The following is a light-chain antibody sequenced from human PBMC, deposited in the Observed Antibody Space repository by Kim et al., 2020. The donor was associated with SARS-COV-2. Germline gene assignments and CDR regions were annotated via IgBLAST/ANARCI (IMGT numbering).Light chain of an antibody. Sequence: DIQLTQSLPSLSASVGDRVTITCRAGQRLSAFVNWYQQKAGKPPKLLITAASKLQSGVPSRFSGSASGTDVILTISSLQLEDSATYYCQQSYITPTFGPGTKLDIK. CDR1: QRLSAF. V-gene: IGKV1-39*01. CDR3: QQSYITPT. CDR2: AAS. J-gene: IGKJ1*01.